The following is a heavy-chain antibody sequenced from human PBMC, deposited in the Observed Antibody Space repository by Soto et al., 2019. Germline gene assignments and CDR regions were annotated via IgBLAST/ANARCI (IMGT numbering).Heavy chain of an antibody. D-gene: IGHD6-13*01. J-gene: IGHJ5*02. CDR2: ISAYNGDT. Sequence: VASVKVSCKASGYTFTSYGISWVRQAPGQGLEWMGWISAYNGDTNYAQKLQGRVTMTTDTSTSTAYMELRSLRSDDTAVYYCATAEPRIAALFNWFDPWGQGTLVTVS. CDR1: GYTFTSYG. CDR3: ATAEPRIAALFNWFDP. V-gene: IGHV1-18*01.